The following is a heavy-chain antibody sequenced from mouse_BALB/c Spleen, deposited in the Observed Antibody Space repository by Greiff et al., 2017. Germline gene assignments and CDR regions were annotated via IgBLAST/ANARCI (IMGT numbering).Heavy chain of an antibody. V-gene: IGHV5-17*02. CDR2: ISSGSSTI. D-gene: IGHD1-2*01. CDR3: ARRLRLYAMDY. CDR1: GFTFSSFG. Sequence: EVKLVESGGGLVQPGGSRKLSCAASGFTFSSFGMHWVRQAPEKGLEWVAYISSGSSTIYYADTVKGRFTISRDNPKNTLFLQMTSLRSEDTAMYYCARRLRLYAMDYWGQGTSVTVSS. J-gene: IGHJ4*01.